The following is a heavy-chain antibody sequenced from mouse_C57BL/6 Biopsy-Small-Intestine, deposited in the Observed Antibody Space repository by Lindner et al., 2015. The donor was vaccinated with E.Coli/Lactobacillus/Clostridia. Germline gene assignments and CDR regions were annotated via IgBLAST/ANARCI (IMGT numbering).Heavy chain of an antibody. Sequence: VQLQESGGGLVKPGGSLKLSCAASGFTFSSYAMSWVRQTPEKRLEWVATISDGGSYTYYPDNVKGRFTISRDNAKNNLYLQMSHLKSEDTAMYYCARGYYYGSSDYFDYWGQGTTLTVSS. CDR2: ISDGGSYT. CDR1: GFTFSSYA. V-gene: IGHV5-4*01. D-gene: IGHD1-1*01. J-gene: IGHJ2*01. CDR3: ARGYYYGSSDYFDY.